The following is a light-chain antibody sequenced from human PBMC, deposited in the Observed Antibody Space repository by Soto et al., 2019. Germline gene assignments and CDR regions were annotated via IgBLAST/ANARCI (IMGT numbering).Light chain of an antibody. CDR2: WAS. CDR1: QSVLYSSNNKDS. V-gene: IGKV4-1*01. Sequence: DIVMTQSPGSLAVSLGERATINCRSSQSVLYSSNNKDSIAWYQQKPGQPPRLLIYWASTRESGLPDRFSGSGSGTDFTLTLSSLQAEDVAVYYCQQYLDLLTFGGGTKVEIK. J-gene: IGKJ4*01. CDR3: QQYLDLLT.